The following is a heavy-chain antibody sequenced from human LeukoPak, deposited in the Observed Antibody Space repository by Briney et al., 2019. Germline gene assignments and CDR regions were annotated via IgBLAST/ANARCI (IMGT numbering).Heavy chain of an antibody. CDR1: GFTVSSYN. D-gene: IGHD6-19*01. V-gene: IGHV3-30*03. J-gene: IGHJ3*02. Sequence: PGGSLRLSCAASGFTVSSYNLHSVSQPAGKGMGWVTFISKDGGFKYYADSVKGRFTISRDNSKNTFYLQMNSLIIEDTAVYYCTREEYSSFWSTAGAFDIWGQGTMVTVSS. CDR3: TREEYSSFWSTAGAFDI. CDR2: ISKDGGFK.